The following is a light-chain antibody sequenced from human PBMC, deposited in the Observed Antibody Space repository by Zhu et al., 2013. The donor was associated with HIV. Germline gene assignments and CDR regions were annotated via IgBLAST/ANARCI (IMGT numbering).Light chain of an antibody. CDR2: AAS. J-gene: IGKJ5*01. V-gene: IGKV1-39*01. Sequence: DIQMTQSPSSLSASVGDRVTITCRASQSIDNNLNWYQQKPGKAPKVLIYAASSLQSGVPSRFSGSTSGTDFTLTTSSLQPEDFATYYCQQRYSAPDTFGQGTRLE. CDR1: QSIDNN. CDR3: QQRYSAPDT.